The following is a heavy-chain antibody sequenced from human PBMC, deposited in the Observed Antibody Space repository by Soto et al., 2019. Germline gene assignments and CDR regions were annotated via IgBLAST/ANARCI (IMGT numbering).Heavy chain of an antibody. D-gene: IGHD3-10*01. CDR3: ARPHPQGLWFVELLRNYYYGMDV. J-gene: IGHJ6*02. V-gene: IGHV4-39*01. Sequence: SETLSLTCTVSGGSISSSSYYWGWIRQPPGKGLEWIGSIYYSGSTYYNPSLKSRVTISVDTSKNQLSLKLSSVTAADTAVYYCARPHPQGLWFVELLRNYYYGMDVWGQGTTVTVSS. CDR1: GGSISSSSYY. CDR2: IYYSGST.